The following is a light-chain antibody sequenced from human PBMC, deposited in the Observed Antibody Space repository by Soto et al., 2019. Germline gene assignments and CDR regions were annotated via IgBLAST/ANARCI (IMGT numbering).Light chain of an antibody. Sequence: DIQMTQSPSSLSASVGARVSITCQASQDIRTSLSWFQHKPGRAPKLLIYGASYLETGVPSRFGGGGSGTNFTFTITSLQPEDIATYYCQHYNNLPPFTFGPGTIVDIK. CDR2: GAS. J-gene: IGKJ3*01. V-gene: IGKV1-33*01. CDR3: QHYNNLPPFT. CDR1: QDIRTS.